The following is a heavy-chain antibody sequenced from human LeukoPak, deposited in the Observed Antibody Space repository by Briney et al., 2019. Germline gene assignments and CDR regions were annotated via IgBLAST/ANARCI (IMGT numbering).Heavy chain of an antibody. CDR3: ARDAITFGGVIEDDY. CDR2: IYYSGST. D-gene: IGHD3-16*02. Sequence: SETQSLTCTVSGGSISSSSYYWGWIRQPPGKGLEWIGSIYYSGSTYYNPSLKSRVTISVDTSKNQFSLKLSSVTAADTAVYYCARDAITFGGVIEDDYWGQGTLVTVSS. V-gene: IGHV4-39*07. CDR1: GGSISSSSYY. J-gene: IGHJ4*02.